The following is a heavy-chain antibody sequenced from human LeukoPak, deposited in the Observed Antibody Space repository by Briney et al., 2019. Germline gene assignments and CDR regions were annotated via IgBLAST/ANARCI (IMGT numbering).Heavy chain of an antibody. V-gene: IGHV1-2*02. CDR3: ARDPAWNAFDV. D-gene: IGHD1-1*01. Sequence: GASVKVSCKASGYTFDNYYIHWVRQARGQGLEGVGRINPDKGDTTYARRFQGRVTMTRDTSTNTAYMELRRLTSDDAAVYYCARDPAWNAFDVWGQGTLVTVS. CDR2: INPDKGDT. J-gene: IGHJ3*01. CDR1: GYTFDNYY.